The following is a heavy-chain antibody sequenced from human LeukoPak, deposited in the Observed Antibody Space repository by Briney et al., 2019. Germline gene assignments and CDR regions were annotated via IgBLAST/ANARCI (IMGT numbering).Heavy chain of an antibody. Sequence: GGSLRLSCAASGFTVSSNYMSWVRQAPGKGLEWVSVIYSGGSTYYADSVKGRFTISRDNSKNTLYLQMNSLRAEDTAVYYCAKGSYSSTYYYYYMDVWGKGTTVTASS. CDR1: GFTVSSNY. V-gene: IGHV3-53*01. J-gene: IGHJ6*03. CDR2: IYSGGST. CDR3: AKGSYSSTYYYYYMDV. D-gene: IGHD6-13*01.